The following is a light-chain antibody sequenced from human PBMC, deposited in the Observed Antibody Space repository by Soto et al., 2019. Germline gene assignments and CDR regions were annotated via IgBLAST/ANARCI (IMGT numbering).Light chain of an antibody. Sequence: EIVLTHSPATLSLSPGERATLSCRASQSVSSYLAWYQQKPGQAPRLLIYDASNRATGIPARFSGNGSGTDFTLTISSLEPEDFAVYYCQQRSNWPPWTFGQGTKVDIK. V-gene: IGKV3-11*01. CDR2: DAS. CDR1: QSVSSY. CDR3: QQRSNWPPWT. J-gene: IGKJ1*01.